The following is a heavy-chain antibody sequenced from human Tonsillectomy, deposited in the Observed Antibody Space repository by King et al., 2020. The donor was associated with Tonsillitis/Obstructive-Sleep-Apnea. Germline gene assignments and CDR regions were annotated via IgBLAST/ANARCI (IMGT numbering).Heavy chain of an antibody. J-gene: IGHJ6*03. CDR2: IKSKTDGGTT. Sequence: VQLVEFGGGLVKPGGSLRLSCAASGFTFNNAWMSWVRQAPGKGLEWVGRIKSKTDGGTTDYTALVEGRFTISRDDSKNTLYLQVNSLKTEDTAVYYCITGRIDALVLRYYYYMEVWGQGTSVTVSS. D-gene: IGHD6-6*01. V-gene: IGHV3-15*01. CDR3: ITGRIDALVLRYYYYMEV. CDR1: GFTFNNAW.